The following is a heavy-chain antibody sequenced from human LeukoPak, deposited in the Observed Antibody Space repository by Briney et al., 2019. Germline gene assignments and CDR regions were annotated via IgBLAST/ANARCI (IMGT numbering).Heavy chain of an antibody. CDR3: AKDRNYDSSGYPDY. Sequence: PGGSLRLSCAASGFTFSSYGMHWVRQAPGKGLEWVAFIRYDGSNKYYADSVKGRFTISRDNSKNTLYLQMNSLRAEDTAVYYCAKDRNYDSSGYPDYWGQGTLVTVSS. CDR2: IRYDGSNK. CDR1: GFTFSSYG. V-gene: IGHV3-30*02. J-gene: IGHJ4*02. D-gene: IGHD3-22*01.